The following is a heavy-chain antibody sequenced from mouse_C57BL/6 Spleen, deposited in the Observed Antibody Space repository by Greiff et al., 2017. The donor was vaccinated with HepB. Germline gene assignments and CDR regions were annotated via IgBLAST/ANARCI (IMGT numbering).Heavy chain of an antibody. D-gene: IGHD1-1*01. CDR3: ARWGIYSIKFLAY. V-gene: IGHV1-19*01. CDR1: GYTFTDYY. J-gene: IGHJ3*01. CDR2: INPYNGGT. Sequence: EVQLQQSGPVLVKPGASVKMSCKASGYTFTDYYMNWVKQSHGKSLEWIGVINPYNGGTSYNQKFKGKATLTVDKSSSTAYMELNSLTSEDSAVYYWARWGIYSIKFLAYWGQGTLVTVSA.